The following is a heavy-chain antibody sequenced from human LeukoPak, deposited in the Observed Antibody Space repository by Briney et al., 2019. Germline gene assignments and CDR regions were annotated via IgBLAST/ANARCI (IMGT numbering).Heavy chain of an antibody. V-gene: IGHV3-74*01. J-gene: IGHJ3*02. Sequence: QSGGSLRLSCAASGFTFSSYWMHWVRQAPGKGLVWVSRINSDGSSTSYADSVKGRFTISRDNAKNTLYLQMNSLRAEDTAVYYCAREDSSGPHDAFDIWGQGTMVTVSS. CDR1: GFTFSSYW. D-gene: IGHD3-22*01. CDR2: INSDGSST. CDR3: AREDSSGPHDAFDI.